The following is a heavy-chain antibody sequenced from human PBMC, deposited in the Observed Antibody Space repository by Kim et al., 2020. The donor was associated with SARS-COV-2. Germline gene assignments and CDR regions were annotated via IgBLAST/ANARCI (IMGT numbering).Heavy chain of an antibody. D-gene: IGHD1-1*01. V-gene: IGHV3-64*02. Sequence: GGSLRLSCAASGFAFSAYGMHWVRQAPEKRLEYVSAISSSGGQTFYADSVKGRFTISRDNSKNTLYLQMGSLRPEDTAVYYCARIGTTGYWYFDLWGRGTLVTVSS. CDR2: ISSSGGQT. CDR1: GFAFSAYG. J-gene: IGHJ2*01. CDR3: ARIGTTGYWYFDL.